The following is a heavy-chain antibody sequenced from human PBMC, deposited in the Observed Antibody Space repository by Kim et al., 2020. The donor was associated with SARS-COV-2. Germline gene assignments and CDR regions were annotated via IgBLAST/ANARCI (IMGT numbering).Heavy chain of an antibody. CDR1: GFTFSDYY. D-gene: IGHD6-19*01. CDR2: ISSSSSYT. Sequence: GGSLRLSCAASGFTFSDYYMSWIRQAPGKGLEWVSYISSSSSYTNYADSVKGRFTISRDNAKNSLYLQMNSLRAEDTAVYYCARDSSGWYNDYWGQGTLVTVSS. CDR3: ARDSSGWYNDY. V-gene: IGHV3-11*06. J-gene: IGHJ4*02.